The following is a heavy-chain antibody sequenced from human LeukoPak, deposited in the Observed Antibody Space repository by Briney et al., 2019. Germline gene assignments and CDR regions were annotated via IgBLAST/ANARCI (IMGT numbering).Heavy chain of an antibody. CDR1: GFTFSSYA. CDR3: ASEGDY. Sequence: GRSLRLSCAASGFTFSSYAMHWVRQAPGKGLEWVEVISYDGSNKYYADSVKGRFTISRDNSKNTLYLQMNSLRAEDTAVYYCASEGDYWGQGTLVTVSS. J-gene: IGHJ4*02. CDR2: ISYDGSNK. V-gene: IGHV3-30*04.